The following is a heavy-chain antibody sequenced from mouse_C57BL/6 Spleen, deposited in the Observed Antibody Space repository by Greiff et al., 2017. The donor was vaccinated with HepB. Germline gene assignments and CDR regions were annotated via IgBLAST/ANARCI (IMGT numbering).Heavy chain of an antibody. CDR1: GYTFTSYW. CDR3: ARSCYYSNYGYAMDY. D-gene: IGHD2-5*01. V-gene: IGHV1-69*01. Sequence: QVQLQQPGAELVMPGASVKLSCKASGYTFTSYWMHWVKQRPGQGLEWIGEIDPSDSYTNYNQKFKGKSTLTVDKSSSTAYMQLSSLTSEDSAVYYCARSCYYSNYGYAMDYWGQGTSVTVSS. CDR2: IDPSDSYT. J-gene: IGHJ4*01.